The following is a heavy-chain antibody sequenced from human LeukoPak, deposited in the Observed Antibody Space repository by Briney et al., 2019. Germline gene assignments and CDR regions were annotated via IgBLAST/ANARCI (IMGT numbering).Heavy chain of an antibody. Sequence: GGSLRLSCAASGFTFSSYAMSWVRQAPGKGLEWVSAISGSGGSTYYADSVKGRFTISRDNSKNTLYLQMNSLRAEDTAVYYCAKGTDYGDYEGLDYWGQGTLVTVSS. D-gene: IGHD4-17*01. V-gene: IGHV3-23*01. J-gene: IGHJ4*02. CDR3: AKGTDYGDYEGLDY. CDR2: ISGSGGST. CDR1: GFTFSSYA.